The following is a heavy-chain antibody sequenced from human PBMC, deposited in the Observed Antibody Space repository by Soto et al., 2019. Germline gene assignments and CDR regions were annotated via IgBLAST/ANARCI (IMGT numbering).Heavy chain of an antibody. Sequence: QVQVVESGGGVVQPGRSLRLSCAASGFTFSSYAMHWVRQAPGKGLEWVAIISYDGSNKYYADSVKGRFTISRDNSKNTLYLQMISLRAEDTAVYFCASGSRVPSAVFAGMVVAGTGGDFDYWGQGTLVTVSS. D-gene: IGHD6-19*01. V-gene: IGHV3-30-3*01. CDR2: ISYDGSNK. J-gene: IGHJ4*02. CDR3: ASGSRVPSAVFAGMVVAGTGGDFDY. CDR1: GFTFSSYA.